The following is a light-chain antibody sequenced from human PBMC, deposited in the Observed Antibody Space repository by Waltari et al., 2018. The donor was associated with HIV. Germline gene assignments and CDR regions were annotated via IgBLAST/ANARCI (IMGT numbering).Light chain of an antibody. CDR3: LLSYSGARPAI. V-gene: IGLV7-46*01. CDR2: DTN. J-gene: IGLJ2*01. Sequence: QAVAPPAPALTVSPGGTVTPTCGSSSGPVTSGHYPHWFQHTPGQAPRALINDTNNKHPWTPARFSGSLLGGKAALTLSGALPEDEADYFCLLSYSGARPAIFGGGTKLSVL. CDR1: SGPVTSGHY.